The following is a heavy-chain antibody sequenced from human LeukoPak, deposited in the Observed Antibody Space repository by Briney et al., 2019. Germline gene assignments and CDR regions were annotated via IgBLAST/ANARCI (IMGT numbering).Heavy chain of an antibody. Sequence: SETLSLTCTVSGGSISSYYWSWIRQPPGKGLEWIGYIYYSGSTNYNPSLKSRVTISVDTSKNQFSLKLSSVTAADTAVYYCASGIAARFYYYYMDVWGKGTTVTVSS. D-gene: IGHD6-6*01. CDR1: GGSISSYY. CDR3: ASGIAARFYYYYMDV. V-gene: IGHV4-59*12. J-gene: IGHJ6*03. CDR2: IYYSGST.